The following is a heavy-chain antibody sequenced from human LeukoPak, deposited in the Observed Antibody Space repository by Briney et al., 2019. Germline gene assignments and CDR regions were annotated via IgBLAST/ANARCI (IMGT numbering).Heavy chain of an antibody. Sequence: GASLLISCKGSGYSFTSYWISWVRQLPGKGLEWMGRIDPSDSYTNYSPSFQGHVTISADKSISTAYLQWSSLKASDTAMYYCARHRYCSGGSCYRDWFDPWGQGTLVTVSS. D-gene: IGHD2-15*01. V-gene: IGHV5-10-1*01. CDR2: IDPSDSYT. J-gene: IGHJ5*02. CDR3: ARHRYCSGGSCYRDWFDP. CDR1: GYSFTSYW.